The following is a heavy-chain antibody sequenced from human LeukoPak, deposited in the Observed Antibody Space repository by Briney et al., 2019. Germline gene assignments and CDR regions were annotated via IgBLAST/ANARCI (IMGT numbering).Heavy chain of an antibody. J-gene: IGHJ2*01. CDR1: GGSISSGDYY. D-gene: IGHD3-10*01. CDR2: IYYSGST. V-gene: IGHV4-30-4*08. Sequence: TLSLTCTVSGGSISSGDYYWSWIRQPPGKGLEWIGYIYYSGSTYYNLSLKSRVTISVDTSKNQFSLKLSSVTAADTAVYYCARTGYYGSGSYYNQGYFDVWGRGTLVTVSS. CDR3: ARTGYYGSGSYYNQGYFDV.